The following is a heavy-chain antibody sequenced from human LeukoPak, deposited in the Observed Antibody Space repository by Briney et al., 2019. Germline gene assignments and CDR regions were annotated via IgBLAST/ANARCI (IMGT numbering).Heavy chain of an antibody. CDR3: ARAVAGTTFAAFDI. D-gene: IGHD6-19*01. CDR2: IYYSGST. Sequence: SETLSLTCTVSGGSISSYYWSWIRQPPGKGLEWIGYIYYSGSTNYNPSLKSRVTISVDTSKNQFSLKLSSVTAADTAVYYCARAVAGTTFAAFDIWGQGTMVTVSS. CDR1: GGSISSYY. V-gene: IGHV4-59*08. J-gene: IGHJ3*02.